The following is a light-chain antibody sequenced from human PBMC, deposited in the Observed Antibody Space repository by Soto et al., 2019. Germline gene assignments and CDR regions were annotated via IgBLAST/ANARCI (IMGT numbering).Light chain of an antibody. J-gene: IGKJ1*01. CDR2: DAS. V-gene: IGKV3-20*01. CDR1: QSVSGIY. Sequence: EIVLTQSPGTLSLSPGERATLSFMASQSVSGIYLACYQQTPGQAPRLHTQDASSRATCIPDRFSGSGSGTDFPLTISRLEPEDFAVYYCQQYGSSPWTFGQGTKVDIK. CDR3: QQYGSSPWT.